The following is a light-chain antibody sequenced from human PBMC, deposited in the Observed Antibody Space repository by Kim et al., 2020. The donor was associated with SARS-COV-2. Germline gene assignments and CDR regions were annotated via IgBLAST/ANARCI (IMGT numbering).Light chain of an antibody. CDR2: GAS. Sequence: EIVLTQSRGTLSLSPGERATLSCRASQSVSSNYLAWYQQRPGQAPRLLIYGASSRATGIPDRFSGSGSGTDFTLTISRLEPDDFAVYYCQQYDTSPPGYTFGQGTKLEI. J-gene: IGKJ2*01. V-gene: IGKV3-20*01. CDR3: QQYDTSPPGYT. CDR1: QSVSSNY.